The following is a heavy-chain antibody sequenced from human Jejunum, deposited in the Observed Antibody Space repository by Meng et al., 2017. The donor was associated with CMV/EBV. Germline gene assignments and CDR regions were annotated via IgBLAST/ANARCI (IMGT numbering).Heavy chain of an antibody. CDR2: ISNDGDTT. Sequence: AASGLTFRNYPIHWVRQAPDKGLEWVAGISNDGDTTYLADSVKGRFSISRDNSKNTVYLQMNSLRGEDTAVYYCARENDYRNYFDSWGRGTLVTVSS. D-gene: IGHD4-11*01. CDR1: GLTFRNYP. J-gene: IGHJ4*02. CDR3: ARENDYRNYFDS. V-gene: IGHV3-30-3*01.